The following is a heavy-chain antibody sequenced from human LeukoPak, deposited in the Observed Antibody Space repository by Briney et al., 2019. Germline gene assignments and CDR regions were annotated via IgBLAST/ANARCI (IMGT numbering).Heavy chain of an antibody. V-gene: IGHV1-18*01. CDR3: ARMGETVTPDLLDY. J-gene: IGHJ4*02. CDR1: GYTFTSYG. D-gene: IGHD4-17*01. Sequence: GASVKVSCKASGYTFTSYGISWVRQAPGQGLEWMGWISAYNGNTNYAQKLQGRVSMTTDTSTSTAYMELRSLRSDDTAVYYCARMGETVTPDLLDYWGQGTLVTVSS. CDR2: ISAYNGNT.